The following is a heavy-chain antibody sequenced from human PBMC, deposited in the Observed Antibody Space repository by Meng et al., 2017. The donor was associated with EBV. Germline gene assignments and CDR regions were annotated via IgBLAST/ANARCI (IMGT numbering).Heavy chain of an antibody. CDR1: GGPFRSDA. J-gene: IGHJ4*02. Sequence: QGRVGQSGAEVSGPGSSGKISCKTSGGPFRSDAVSWVRQGPGQGLEWFGGLIPMSGAPHYAQKFQDRVTITADEYTRTHYMELSSLRSGDTAMYYCASESGRGFTPDFWGQGTLVTVSS. D-gene: IGHD3-10*01. CDR3: ASESGRGFTPDF. CDR2: LIPMSGAP. V-gene: IGHV1-69*01.